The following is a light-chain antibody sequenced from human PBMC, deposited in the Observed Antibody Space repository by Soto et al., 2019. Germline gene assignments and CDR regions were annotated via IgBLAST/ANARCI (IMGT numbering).Light chain of an antibody. CDR3: QQRSNWPPLYT. CDR1: QSVSSY. J-gene: IGKJ2*01. Sequence: EIVLTQSPATLSLSPGERATLSCRASQSVSSYLAWYQQKPGQAPRLLIYAASNRTTGIPARFSGRGSGTDFTRSNCGLEPEHFAVCYCQQRSNWPPLYTFGQGTKLEIK. V-gene: IGKV3-11*01. CDR2: AAS.